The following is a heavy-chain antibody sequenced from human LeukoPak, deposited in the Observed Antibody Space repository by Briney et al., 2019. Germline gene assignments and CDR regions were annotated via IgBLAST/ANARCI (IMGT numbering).Heavy chain of an antibody. CDR3: AGHFLVPAARYYGMDV. CDR2: ISSSSSYI. V-gene: IGHV3-21*01. CDR1: GFTFSSYS. Sequence: GGSLRLSCAASGFTFSSYSMNWVRQAPGKGLEWVSSISSSSSYIYYADSVKGRFTISRDNAKNSLYLQMNSLRAEDTAVYYCAGHFLVPAARYYGMDVWGQGTTVTVSS. J-gene: IGHJ6*02. D-gene: IGHD2-2*01.